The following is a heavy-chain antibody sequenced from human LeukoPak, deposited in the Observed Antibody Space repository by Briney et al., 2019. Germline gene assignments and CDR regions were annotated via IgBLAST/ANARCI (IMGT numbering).Heavy chain of an antibody. D-gene: IGHD3-22*01. CDR2: ITTSDGNT. V-gene: IGHV3-23*01. CDR3: AKGSYYDSSGSFYFDY. J-gene: IGHJ4*02. CDR1: GFTFSSYT. Sequence: GGSLRLSCAASGFTFSSYTMSWVRQAPGKGLEWVSTITTSDGNTYYADSVKGRFTVSRDNSKNTLYVQVNSLGAEDTAAYYCAKGSYYDSSGSFYFDYWGQGTLVTVSS.